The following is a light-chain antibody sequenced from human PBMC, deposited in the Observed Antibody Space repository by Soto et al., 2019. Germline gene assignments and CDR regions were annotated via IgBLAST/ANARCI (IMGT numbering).Light chain of an antibody. CDR2: GAS. Sequence: EIVMRQSPATLSVSPGERATLSCWASQSVSSDLAWYHQKPGQAPRLLIYGASTRATGIPARFSGSGSGTEFTLTINSLQSEDFEVYYCQQYNNWPRTLGQGTKVDIK. V-gene: IGKV3-15*01. CDR1: QSVSSD. J-gene: IGKJ1*01. CDR3: QQYNNWPRT.